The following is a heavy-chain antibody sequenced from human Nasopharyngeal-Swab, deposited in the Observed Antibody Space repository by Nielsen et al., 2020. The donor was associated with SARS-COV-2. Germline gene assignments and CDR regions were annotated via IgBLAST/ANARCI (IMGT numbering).Heavy chain of an antibody. CDR2: INTNTGNP. CDR1: GYTFTSYA. Sequence: ASVKVSCKASGYTFTSYAMNWVRQAPGQGLEWMGWINTNTGNPTYAQGFTGRFVLSLDTSVSTAYLQISSLKAEDTAVYYCARDRSTITIFGVVILDRGYYYYGMDVWGQGTTVTVSS. J-gene: IGHJ6*02. V-gene: IGHV7-4-1*02. CDR3: ARDRSTITIFGVVILDRGYYYYGMDV. D-gene: IGHD3-3*01.